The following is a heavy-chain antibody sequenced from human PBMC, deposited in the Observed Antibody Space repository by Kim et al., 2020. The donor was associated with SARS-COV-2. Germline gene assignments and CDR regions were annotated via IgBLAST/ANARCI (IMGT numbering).Heavy chain of an antibody. V-gene: IGHV3-48*03. CDR1: GFTFRSYE. CDR3: EREVLVSPDAFDI. CDR2: ISSSSNSK. J-gene: IGHJ3*02. Sequence: GGSLRLSCAASGFTFRSYEMNWVRQAPGKGLEWVSYISSSSNSKYYADSVKGRFTISRDNAKDSLYLQMNGLRAEDTAVYYCEREVLVSPDAFDIWGQGTMVTVSS. D-gene: IGHD2-2*01.